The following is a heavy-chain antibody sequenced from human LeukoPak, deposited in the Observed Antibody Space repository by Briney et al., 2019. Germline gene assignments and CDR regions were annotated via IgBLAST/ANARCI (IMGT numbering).Heavy chain of an antibody. CDR2: IYTSGST. J-gene: IGHJ5*02. CDR1: GGSISSYY. Sequence: SETLSLTCTVSGGSISSYYWSWIRQPAGKGLEWIGRIYTSGSTNYNPSLKSRVTMSVDTSKNQFSLKLSYVTTADTAVYYCARSNSYDYGDYDGWFDPWGQGTLVTVSS. D-gene: IGHD4-17*01. CDR3: ARSNSYDYGDYDGWFDP. V-gene: IGHV4-4*07.